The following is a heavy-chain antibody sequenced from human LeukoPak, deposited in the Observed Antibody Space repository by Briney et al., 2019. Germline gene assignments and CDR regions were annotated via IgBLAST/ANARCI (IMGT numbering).Heavy chain of an antibody. V-gene: IGHV3-7*01. CDR2: IKQDGTEI. CDR3: SRSPDEADY. CDR1: LFTFNHYW. J-gene: IGHJ4*02. Sequence: PGWSLRLSCAASLFTFNHYWMSLFRQAPGKGREWVANIKQDGTEIFHVVSPRRRFIISRDNAENPLYLQLDSLRVEDTGVYYCSRSPDEADYWGQGTLVTVSS.